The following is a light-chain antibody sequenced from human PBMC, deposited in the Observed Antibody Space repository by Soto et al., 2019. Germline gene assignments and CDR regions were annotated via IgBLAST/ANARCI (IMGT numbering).Light chain of an antibody. CDR3: HHNYPTPPCT. CDR2: AAS. Sequence: DVPMTQSPSSLSASVGDRVTITCRASQSITKYLNWYQQKPGKAPRLLIYAASNLQSGVPSRFSRRGSRTDFTLTISSLHAEDLATYYCHHNYPTPPCTFGPGTMVEIK. J-gene: IGKJ1*01. CDR1: QSITKY. V-gene: IGKV1-39*01.